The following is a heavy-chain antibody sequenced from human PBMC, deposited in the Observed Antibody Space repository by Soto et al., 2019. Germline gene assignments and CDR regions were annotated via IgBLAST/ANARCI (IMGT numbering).Heavy chain of an antibody. CDR2: IWYDGSNK. D-gene: IGHD3-10*01. CDR1: GFTFSRYG. J-gene: IGHJ4*02. CDR3: ARDQVGYFDY. V-gene: IGHV3-33*01. Sequence: QGQLVESGGGVVQPGRSLRLCCAASGFTFSRYGMHWVRQAPGKGLEWVAVIWYDGSNKYYADSVKGRFTISRDNSKNTLYLQMNSLRAEDTAVYYCARDQVGYFDYWGQGTLVTVSS.